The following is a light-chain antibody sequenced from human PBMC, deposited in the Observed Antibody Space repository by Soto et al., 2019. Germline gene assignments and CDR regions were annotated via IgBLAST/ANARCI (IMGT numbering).Light chain of an antibody. CDR1: QSISSW. CDR3: QQYNSYLT. Sequence: DIQMTQSPSTLYASVGDRVTITCRASQSISSWLAWYQQKPGKAPKLLIYKASSLESGVPSRFSGSGSGTEFTLTISSLQPDDSATYYCQQYNSYLTFGGGTKVEIK. CDR2: KAS. J-gene: IGKJ4*01. V-gene: IGKV1-5*03.